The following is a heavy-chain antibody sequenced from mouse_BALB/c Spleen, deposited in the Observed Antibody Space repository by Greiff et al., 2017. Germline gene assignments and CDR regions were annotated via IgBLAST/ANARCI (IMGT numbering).Heavy chain of an antibody. J-gene: IGHJ2*01. Sequence: VQLQESGAELVRPGASVTLSCKASGYTFTDYEMHWVKQTPVHGLEWIGAIDPETGGTASNQKFKGKATLTADKSSSTAYMALRSLTSEDSAVYYGTRGGFTTVVGGDYWGQGTTLTVSS. V-gene: IGHV1-15*01. CDR3: TRGGFTTVVGGDY. CDR1: GYTFTDYE. D-gene: IGHD1-1*01. CDR2: IDPETGGT.